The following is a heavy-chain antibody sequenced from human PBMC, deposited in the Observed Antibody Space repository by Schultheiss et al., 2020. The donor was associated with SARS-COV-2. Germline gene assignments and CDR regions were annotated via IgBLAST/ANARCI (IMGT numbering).Heavy chain of an antibody. CDR2: INHSGST. J-gene: IGHJ3*02. D-gene: IGHD3-22*01. CDR3: ARAPHSSGFAAFDI. CDR1: GGSFSGYY. V-gene: IGHV4-34*01. Sequence: SETLSLTCAVYGGSFSGYYWSWIRQPPGKGLERIGEINHSGSTNYNPSLKSRVTISVDTSKNQFSLKLSSVTAADTAVYYCARAPHSSGFAAFDIWGQGTMVTVSS.